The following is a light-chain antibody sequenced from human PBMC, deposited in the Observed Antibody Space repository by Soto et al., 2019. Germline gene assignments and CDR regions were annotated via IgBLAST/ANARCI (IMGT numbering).Light chain of an antibody. J-gene: IGKJ4*01. CDR1: QSVDND. CDR3: QQHSNWPLT. Sequence: DIVMTQSQATLSVSPGDRATLSCRASQSVDNDLAWYQQRPGQAPRLLIYDASSRATGIPARFSGSGSGTDFTLTISSLEPEDFAVYYCQQHSNWPLTFGGGTKVDIK. CDR2: DAS. V-gene: IGKV3-11*01.